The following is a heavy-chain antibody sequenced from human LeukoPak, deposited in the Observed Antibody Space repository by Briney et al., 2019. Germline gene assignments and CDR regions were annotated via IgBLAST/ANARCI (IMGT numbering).Heavy chain of an antibody. D-gene: IGHD5-18*01. CDR2: IYYSGST. CDR3: ASPLDTAPAFDI. CDR1: GGSISSSSYY. J-gene: IGHJ3*02. V-gene: IGHV4-39*07. Sequence: SETLSLTCTVSGGSISSSSYYWGWIRQPPGKGLEWIGSIYYSGSTYYNPSLKSRVTISVDTSKNQFSLKLSSVTAADTAVYYCASPLDTAPAFDIWGQGTMVTVSS.